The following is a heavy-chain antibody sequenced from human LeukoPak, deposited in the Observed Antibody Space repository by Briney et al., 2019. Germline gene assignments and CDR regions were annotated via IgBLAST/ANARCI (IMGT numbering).Heavy chain of an antibody. Sequence: GESLKISCSGSGYSFTSYWIGWVRQMPGKGLEWMGIIYPGDSDTRYSPSFQGQVTISADKSISTAYLQWSSLKASDTAMYYCARGPYYDSSGYPERWFDPWGQGTLVTVSS. CDR1: GYSFTSYW. V-gene: IGHV5-51*01. J-gene: IGHJ5*02. CDR2: IYPGDSDT. CDR3: ARGPYYDSSGYPERWFDP. D-gene: IGHD3-22*01.